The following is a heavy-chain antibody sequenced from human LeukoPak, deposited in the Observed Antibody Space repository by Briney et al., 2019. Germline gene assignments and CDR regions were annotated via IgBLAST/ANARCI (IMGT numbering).Heavy chain of an antibody. CDR1: GGSISSYY. D-gene: IGHD2-2*01. J-gene: IGHJ5*02. Sequence: SETLSLTCTVSGGSISSYYWSWIRQPAGKGLERIGRIYTSGSTNYNPSLKSRVTISVDTSKNQFSLKLTSVTAADTAVYYCARGRGGDKVVVAAAKSGWFDPWGQGTLVTVSS. CDR2: IYTSGST. V-gene: IGHV4-4*07. CDR3: ARGRGGDKVVVAAAKSGWFDP.